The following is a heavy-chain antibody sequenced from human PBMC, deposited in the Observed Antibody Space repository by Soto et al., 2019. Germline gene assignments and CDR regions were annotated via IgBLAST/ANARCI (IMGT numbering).Heavy chain of an antibody. V-gene: IGHV3-23*01. D-gene: IGHD6-13*01. J-gene: IGHJ4*02. Sequence: EAQLLESGGGLEQPGGSLRISCVVSEFIFSSFALSWDRLAPGKGLEWVAAVSRRGVNTYYADSVKGRFTISRENAKNTLYLQMNSLRAEDTAVYYCAKLSSPINDLAEPGPDYWGQGTLVTVSS. CDR1: EFIFSSFA. CDR2: VSRRGVNT. CDR3: AKLSSPINDLAEPGPDY.